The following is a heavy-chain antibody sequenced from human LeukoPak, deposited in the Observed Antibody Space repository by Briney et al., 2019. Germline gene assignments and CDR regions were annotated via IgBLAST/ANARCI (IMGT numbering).Heavy chain of an antibody. CDR2: ISYDGSNK. V-gene: IGHV3-30*03. D-gene: IGHD4-17*01. CDR1: GFTFSSYG. CDR3: ARYGDPYYYYYGMDV. Sequence: GGSLRLSSAASGFTFSSYGMHWVRQAPGKGLEWVAVISYDGSNKYYADSVKGRFTISRDNSKNTLYLQMNSLRAEDTAVYYCARYGDPYYYYYGMDVWGQGTTVTVSS. J-gene: IGHJ6*02.